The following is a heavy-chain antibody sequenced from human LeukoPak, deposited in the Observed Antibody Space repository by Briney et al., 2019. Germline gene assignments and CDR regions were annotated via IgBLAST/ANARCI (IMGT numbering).Heavy chain of an antibody. CDR3: AKDRRACSSSSCYYRFDY. Sequence: GGSLRLSCAASAFTFSSYAMSWVRQAPGQGLEWVSAISVSGGSTYYADSVKGRFTVSRDNSKDTMYLQMNSLTAEDTAVYYCAKDRRACSSSSCYYRFDYWGQGTLVTVSS. CDR2: ISVSGGST. CDR1: AFTFSSYA. J-gene: IGHJ4*02. D-gene: IGHD2-2*01. V-gene: IGHV3-23*01.